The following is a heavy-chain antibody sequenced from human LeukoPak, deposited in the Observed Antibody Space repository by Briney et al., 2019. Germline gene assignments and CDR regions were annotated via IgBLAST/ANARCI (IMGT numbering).Heavy chain of an antibody. J-gene: IGHJ4*02. CDR1: GFTFSSYG. V-gene: IGHV3-33*01. CDR2: IWYDGSNK. CDR3: ARVISGSYLSDY. D-gene: IGHD1-26*01. Sequence: GGSLRLSCAASGFTFSSYGMHWVRQAPGKGLEWVAVIWYDGSNKYYADSVKGRFTISRDNSKNTLYLQMNSLRAEDTAVYYCARVISGSYLSDYWGQGTLVTVSS.